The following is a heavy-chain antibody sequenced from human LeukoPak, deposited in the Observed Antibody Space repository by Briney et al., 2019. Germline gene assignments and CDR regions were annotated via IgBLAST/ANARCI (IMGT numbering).Heavy chain of an antibody. CDR2: INHSGST. CDR1: GGSFSGYY. CDR3: ARGSGRYSSSSVY. J-gene: IGHJ4*02. Sequence: SETLSLTCAVYGGSFSGYYWSWIRQPPGKGLEWIGEINHSGSTNYNPSLKSRVTISVDTSKNQFPLKLSSVTAADTAVYYCARGSGRYSSSSVYWGQGTLVTVSS. D-gene: IGHD6-13*01. V-gene: IGHV4-34*01.